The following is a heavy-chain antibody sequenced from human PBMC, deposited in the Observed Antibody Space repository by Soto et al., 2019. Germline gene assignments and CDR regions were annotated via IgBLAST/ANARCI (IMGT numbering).Heavy chain of an antibody. CDR3: AKGRGALSVVSNWFDP. V-gene: IGHV3-9*01. Sequence: PGGSLRLSCAAFGFAFEDYAMHWIRQAPGKGLEWVSGINWNSGITGYADSVKGRFTISRDNANNSLHLEMNSLKTEDTAFYYCAKGRGALSVVSNWFDPWGQGTLVTVSS. D-gene: IGHD2-2*01. J-gene: IGHJ5*02. CDR2: INWNSGIT. CDR1: GFAFEDYA.